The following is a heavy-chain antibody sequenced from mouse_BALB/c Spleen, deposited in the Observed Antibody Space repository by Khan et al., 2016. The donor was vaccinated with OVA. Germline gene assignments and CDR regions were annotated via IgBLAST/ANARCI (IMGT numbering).Heavy chain of an antibody. J-gene: IGHJ2*01. Sequence: QVQLQQSGAELVRPGASVKLSCKTSGYIFTSYWIHWVKQRSGQGLEWIAWIYPGTDNTYYNEKLKDKATLTADKSSSTAYMQLSSLTSEDSAVYFCARQEAVYYFDYWGQGTTLTVSS. CDR2: IYPGTDNT. CDR1: GYIFTSYW. V-gene: IGHV1S132*01. CDR3: ARQEAVYYFDY.